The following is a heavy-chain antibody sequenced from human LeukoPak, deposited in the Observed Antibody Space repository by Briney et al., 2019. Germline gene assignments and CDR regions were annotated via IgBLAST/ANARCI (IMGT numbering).Heavy chain of an antibody. D-gene: IGHD3-10*01. CDR3: AKRNHIFDGGLLDY. J-gene: IGHJ4*02. V-gene: IGHV3-23*01. CDR2: ISGSGGST. Sequence: GGSLRLSCAASGFTFSSYAMSWVRQAPGKGLEWVSAISGSGGSTYYADSVKGRFTISRDNSKNTLYLRMNSLRAEDTAVYYCAKRNHIFDGGLLDYWGQGTLVTVSS. CDR1: GFTFSSYA.